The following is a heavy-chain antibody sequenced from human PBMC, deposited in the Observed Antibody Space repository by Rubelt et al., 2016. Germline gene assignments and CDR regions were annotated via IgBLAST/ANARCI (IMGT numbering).Heavy chain of an antibody. CDR1: GYTFTNYG. D-gene: IGHD4-17*01. CDR2: LDAGNGDT. Sequence: QVQLVQSGAEVKKPGASVKVSCKASGYTFTNYGMHWVRQAPGQRLEWMGWLDAGNGDTKYSQKLKDRGSITRDASANTAYMELSSRRSEDTAVYYCARANHGDYEDYWGQGTLVTVSS. CDR3: ARANHGDYEDY. V-gene: IGHV1-3*01. J-gene: IGHJ4*02.